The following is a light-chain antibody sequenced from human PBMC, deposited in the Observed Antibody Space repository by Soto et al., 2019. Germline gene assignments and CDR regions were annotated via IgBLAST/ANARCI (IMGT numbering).Light chain of an antibody. CDR3: SSYTSSSLDYV. J-gene: IGLJ1*01. CDR1: SSDVGGYNY. V-gene: IGLV2-14*01. CDR2: GVS. Sequence: QSALTQPASVSGSPGQSITISCTGTSSDVGGYNYVSWYQQHPGKAPKLMIYGVSHRPSGVSNLFSGSKAGNTASLPISWVHAEDVGDYYCSSYTSSSLDYVLGTWTK.